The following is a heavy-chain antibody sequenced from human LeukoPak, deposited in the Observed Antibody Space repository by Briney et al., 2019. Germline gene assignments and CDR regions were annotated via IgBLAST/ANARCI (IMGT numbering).Heavy chain of an antibody. D-gene: IGHD3-10*01. CDR1: GFTFNNCA. Sequence: GGSLRLSCAASGFTFNNCAMHWVRQAPGKGPEWVSVIYSGGSTYYADSVKGRFTISRDNSKNTLYLQMNSLRAEDTAVYYCARAMVRGVTPSDYDYWGQGTLVTVSS. CDR3: ARAMVRGVTPSDYDY. V-gene: IGHV3-66*01. J-gene: IGHJ4*02. CDR2: IYSGGST.